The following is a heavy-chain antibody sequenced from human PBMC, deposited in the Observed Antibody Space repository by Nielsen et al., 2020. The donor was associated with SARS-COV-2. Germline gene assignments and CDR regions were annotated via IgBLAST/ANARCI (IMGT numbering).Heavy chain of an antibody. CDR2: ISAYNGNT. Sequence: GESLKISCKGSGYSFTSYGISWVRQAPGQGLEWMGWISAYNGNTNYAQKLQGRVTMTTDTSTSTAYMELRSLRSDDTAVYYCARERYDFWSGYQDYGMDVWGQGTTVTVSS. D-gene: IGHD3-3*01. CDR1: GYSFTSYG. V-gene: IGHV1-18*01. J-gene: IGHJ6*02. CDR3: ARERYDFWSGYQDYGMDV.